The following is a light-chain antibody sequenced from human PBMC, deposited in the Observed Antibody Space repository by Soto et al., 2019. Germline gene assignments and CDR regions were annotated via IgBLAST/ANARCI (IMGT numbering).Light chain of an antibody. CDR3: QQYGSPPWT. V-gene: IGKV1-5*03. J-gene: IGKJ1*01. Sequence: DIQMTQSPATLSASIGDRVTITCRASQSFSSWLAWYQQKPGKAPKLLIYKTSSLESGVPSRFSGSASGTEFTLTISSLQPDDFATYSCQQYGSPPWTFGQGTEVEIK. CDR2: KTS. CDR1: QSFSSW.